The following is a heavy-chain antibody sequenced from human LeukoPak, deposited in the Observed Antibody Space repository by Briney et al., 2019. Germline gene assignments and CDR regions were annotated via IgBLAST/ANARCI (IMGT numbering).Heavy chain of an antibody. CDR1: GGSFSGYY. D-gene: IGHD3-10*01. Sequence: SETLSLTCAVYGGSFSGYYWSWIRQPPGKGLEWIGEINHSGSTNYNPSLKSRVTISVDTSKNQFSLKLSSVTAADTAVYYCARVLLLWFGELLRGNHNWFDPWGQGTLVTVSS. CDR3: ARVLLLWFGELLRGNHNWFDP. V-gene: IGHV4-34*01. J-gene: IGHJ5*02. CDR2: INHSGST.